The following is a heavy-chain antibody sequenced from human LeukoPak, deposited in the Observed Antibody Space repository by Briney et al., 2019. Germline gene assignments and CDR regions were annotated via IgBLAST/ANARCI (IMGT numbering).Heavy chain of an antibody. CDR1: GFTFSSYG. CDR2: ISYDGSNK. CDR3: AKLSRGSGSYPNNYFDY. Sequence: GGSLRLSCAASGFTFSSYGMHWVRQAPGKGLEWVAVISYDGSNKYYGDSVRGRFTISRDNSKNTLYLQMNSLRAEDTAVYYCAKLSRGSGSYPNNYFDYWGHGTLVTVSS. V-gene: IGHV3-30*18. D-gene: IGHD3-10*01. J-gene: IGHJ4*01.